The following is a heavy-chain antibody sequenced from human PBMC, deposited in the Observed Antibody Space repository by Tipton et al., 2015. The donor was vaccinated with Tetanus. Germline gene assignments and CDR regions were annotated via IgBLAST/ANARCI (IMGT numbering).Heavy chain of an antibody. D-gene: IGHD3-10*01. CDR3: ARPEASGRARGFDI. Sequence: TLSLTCAVSGRSLSGSTYYWGWIRQPPGKGLEWIGGFYYSGSSYYNSSLKSRVTISVDTSNNHFSLRLSSVTAADTAVYYCARPEASGRARGFDIWGQGTKVTVSP. V-gene: IGHV4-39*02. CDR1: GRSLSGSTYY. CDR2: FYYSGSS. J-gene: IGHJ3*02.